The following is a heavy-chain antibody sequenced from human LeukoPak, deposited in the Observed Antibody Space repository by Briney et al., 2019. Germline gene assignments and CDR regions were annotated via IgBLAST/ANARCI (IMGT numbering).Heavy chain of an antibody. CDR3: VKSASGYSSSWYCLDY. D-gene: IGHD6-13*01. V-gene: IGHV3-30*02. CDR1: GFTFSSYG. CDR2: TRFDGSNK. Sequence: GGSLRLSCAASGFTFSSYGMHWVRQAPGKGLEWVAFTRFDGSNKYYADSVKGRFTISRDNSKNTLYLQMNSLTTEDTAVYYCVKSASGYSSSWYCLDYWGQGTLVTVSS. J-gene: IGHJ4*02.